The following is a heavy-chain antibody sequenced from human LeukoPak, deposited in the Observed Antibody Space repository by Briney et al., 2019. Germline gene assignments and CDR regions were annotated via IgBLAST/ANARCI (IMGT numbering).Heavy chain of an antibody. CDR1: GGSISSSNW. Sequence: SETLSLTCAVSGGSISSSNWWSWVRQPPGKGLEWIGEIYHSGSTNYNPPLKSRVTISVDKSKNQFSLKLSSVTAADTAVYYCARDGGSYLTLDYWGQGTLVTVSS. CDR2: IYHSGST. D-gene: IGHD1-26*01. V-gene: IGHV4-4*02. J-gene: IGHJ4*02. CDR3: ARDGGSYLTLDY.